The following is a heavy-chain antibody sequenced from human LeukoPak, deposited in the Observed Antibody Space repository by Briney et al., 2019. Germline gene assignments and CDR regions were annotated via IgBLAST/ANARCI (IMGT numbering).Heavy chain of an antibody. Sequence: SETLSLTCTVSGGSISSSSYYWGWIRQPPGKGLEWIGSIYYSGSTYYNPSLKSRVTISVDTSKDQFSLKLSSVTAADTAVYYCARGGSPHSYYYYGMDVWGQGTTVTVSS. CDR2: IYYSGST. CDR1: GGSISSSSYY. J-gene: IGHJ6*02. V-gene: IGHV4-39*01. CDR3: ARGGSPHSYYYYGMDV. D-gene: IGHD5-12*01.